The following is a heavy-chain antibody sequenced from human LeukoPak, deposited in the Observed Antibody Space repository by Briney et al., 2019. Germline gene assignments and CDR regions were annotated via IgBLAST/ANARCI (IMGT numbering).Heavy chain of an antibody. CDR1: GFTFSSYA. J-gene: IGHJ6*03. CDR3: AREARYSYYMDV. Sequence: GGSLRLSCAASGFTFSSYAMHWVRQAPGKGLEWVAVISYDGSNKYYADSVKGRFTISRDNSKNTLYLQMNSLRAEDTAVYYCAREARYSYYMDVWGKGTTVTVSS. CDR2: ISYDGSNK. V-gene: IGHV3-30*04.